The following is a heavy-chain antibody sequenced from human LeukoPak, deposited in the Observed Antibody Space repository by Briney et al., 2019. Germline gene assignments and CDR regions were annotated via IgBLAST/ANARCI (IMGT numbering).Heavy chain of an antibody. CDR1: GGSIRSNSFH. V-gene: IGHV4-39*07. CDR3: ARDNSSWYEISTFDY. Sequence: SETLSLTCTVSGGSIRSNSFHWGWIRQPPGKGLEWIGSIYYSGSIYYNPSLKSRVTISVDTSKNQFSLKLTSVTAADTAVYYCARDNSSWYEISTFDYWGQGTLVTVSS. D-gene: IGHD6-13*01. CDR2: IYYSGSI. J-gene: IGHJ4*02.